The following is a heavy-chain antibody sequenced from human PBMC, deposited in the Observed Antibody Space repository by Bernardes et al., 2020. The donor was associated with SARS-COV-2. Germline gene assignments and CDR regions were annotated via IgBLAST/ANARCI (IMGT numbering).Heavy chain of an antibody. V-gene: IGHV3-21*01. D-gene: IGHD1-26*01. CDR2: ITSSSTYI. CDR3: VSEGSARATPFDY. Sequence: AGSLRLSCEASGSSFRTHTMNWVRQAPGRGLEWVSTITSSSTYIYYADSVKGRFTISRDNAKNTLYLQMNGLRAEDTAVYYCVSEGSARATPFDYWGQGTLVSVSS. J-gene: IGHJ4*02. CDR1: GSSFRTHT.